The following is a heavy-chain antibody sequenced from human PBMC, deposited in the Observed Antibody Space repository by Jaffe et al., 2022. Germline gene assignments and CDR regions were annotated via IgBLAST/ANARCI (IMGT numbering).Heavy chain of an antibody. CDR1: GFTFSSYA. V-gene: IGHV3-23*01. CDR2: ISGSGGST. Sequence: EVQLLESGGGLVQPGGSLRLSCAASGFTFSSYAMSWVRQAPGKGLEWVSAISGSGGSTYYADSVKGRFTISRDNSKNTLYLQMNSLRAEDTAVYYCAKDLGCSGGSCYYSPFDYYYYMDVWGKGTTVTVSS. D-gene: IGHD2-15*01. CDR3: AKDLGCSGGSCYYSPFDYYYYMDV. J-gene: IGHJ6*03.